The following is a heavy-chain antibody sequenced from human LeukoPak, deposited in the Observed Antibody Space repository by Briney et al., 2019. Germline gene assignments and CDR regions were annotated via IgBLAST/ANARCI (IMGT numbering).Heavy chain of an antibody. CDR1: GSTFSSYA. CDR3: AKGDDYGGSCDY. V-gene: IGHV3-23*01. D-gene: IGHD2-15*01. CDR2: ISGSGGST. Sequence: GGSLRLSCAASGSTFSSYAMSWVRQAPGKGLEWVSAISGSGGSTYYADSVKGRFTISRDNSKNTLYLQMNSLRAEDTAVYYCAKGDDYGGSCDYWGQGTLVTVSS. J-gene: IGHJ4*02.